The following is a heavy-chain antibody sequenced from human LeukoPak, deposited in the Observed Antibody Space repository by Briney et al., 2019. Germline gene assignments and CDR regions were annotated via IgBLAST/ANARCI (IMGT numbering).Heavy chain of an antibody. J-gene: IGHJ4*02. CDR2: ISGSGGST. V-gene: IGHV3-23*01. CDR3: AKDRTSGIVVVSPGTL. Sequence: GGSLRLSCAPSGFTFSSYAMSWVRQAPGKGLEWVSAISGSGGSTYYADSVKGRFTISRDNSKNTLYLQMNSLRAEDTAVYYCAKDRTSGIVVVSPGTLWGQGTLVTVSS. D-gene: IGHD2-21*01. CDR1: GFTFSSYA.